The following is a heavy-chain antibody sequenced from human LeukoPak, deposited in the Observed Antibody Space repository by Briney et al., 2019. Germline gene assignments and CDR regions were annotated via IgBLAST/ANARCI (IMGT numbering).Heavy chain of an antibody. CDR1: GFTFRNYG. CDR3: AKDDSSGYYRRVPLDY. J-gene: IGHJ4*02. D-gene: IGHD3-22*01. Sequence: PGGSLRLSCAASGFTFRNYGMSWVRQAPGKGLEWVSVISGSGVSTYYADSVKGRFTISRDNSKNTLYLQMNSLRAEDTAVYYCAKDDSSGYYRRVPLDYWGQGTLVTVSS. V-gene: IGHV3-23*01. CDR2: ISGSGVST.